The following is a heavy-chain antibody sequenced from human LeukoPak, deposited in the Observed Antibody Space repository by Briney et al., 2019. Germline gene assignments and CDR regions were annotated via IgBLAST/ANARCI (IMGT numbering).Heavy chain of an antibody. CDR3: ARDLSGVTGYTYGRGIDY. J-gene: IGHJ4*02. D-gene: IGHD5-18*01. CDR1: GFTFNNYW. V-gene: IGHV3-74*01. CDR2: INSDGSYT. Sequence: GGSLRLSCAASGFTFNNYWMHWVRQAPGKGLVWVSRINSDGSYTSYADSVKGRFTISRDNAKTSLYLQMNSLRAEDTAVYYCARDLSGVTGYTYGRGIDYWGQGTLVTVSS.